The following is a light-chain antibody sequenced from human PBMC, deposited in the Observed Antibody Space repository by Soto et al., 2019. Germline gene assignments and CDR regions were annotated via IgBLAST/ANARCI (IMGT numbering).Light chain of an antibody. CDR3: QKGFRRPRP. CDR1: QSIRND. CDR2: TTS. V-gene: IGKV1-39*01. J-gene: IGKJ1*01. Sequence: DIQMTQSPSSRSATVGDRVTITCRASQSIRNDLNWYQQRPGKAPKLLMYTTSNLERGVPSRFSGSGSGTDFELAINSLQPEDLGTYFCQKGFRRPRPFGRGTAVEV.